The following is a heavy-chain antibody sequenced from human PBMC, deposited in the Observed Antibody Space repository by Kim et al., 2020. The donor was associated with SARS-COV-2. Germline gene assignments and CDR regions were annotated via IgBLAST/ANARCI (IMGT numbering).Heavy chain of an antibody. Sequence: SETLSLTCTVSGGSISSSSYYWGWIRQPPGKGLEWIGSIYYSGSTYYNPSLKSRVTISVDTSKNQFSLKLSSVTAADTAVYYCARQGRLVLRRGGPGLTDYWGQGTLVTVSS. J-gene: IGHJ4*02. CDR3: ARQGRLVLRRGGPGLTDY. D-gene: IGHD3-16*01. CDR1: GGSISSSSYY. CDR2: IYYSGST. V-gene: IGHV4-39*01.